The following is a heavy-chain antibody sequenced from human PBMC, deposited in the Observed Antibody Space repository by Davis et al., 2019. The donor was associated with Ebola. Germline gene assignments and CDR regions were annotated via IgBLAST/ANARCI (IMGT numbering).Heavy chain of an antibody. CDR3: AKDIGVAGTGYYFDY. D-gene: IGHD6-19*01. V-gene: IGHV3-9*01. Sequence: SLKISCAASGFTFDDYAMHWVRQAPGKGLEWVSGISWNSGSIGYADSVKGRFTISRDNAKNSLYLQMNSLRAEDTALYYCAKDIGVAGTGYYFDYWGQGTLVTVSS. CDR1: GFTFDDYA. J-gene: IGHJ4*02. CDR2: ISWNSGSI.